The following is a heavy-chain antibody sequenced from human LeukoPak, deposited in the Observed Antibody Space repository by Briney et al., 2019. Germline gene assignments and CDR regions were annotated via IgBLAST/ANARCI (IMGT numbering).Heavy chain of an antibody. J-gene: IGHJ4*02. Sequence: ASVKVSCKVSGYTLTELSMHWVRQAPGKGLEWMGGSDPEDGETIYAQKFQGRVTMTEDTSTDTAYMELSSLRSEDTAVYYCATVPDDYVWGSYHPRDRHFDYWGQGTLVTVSS. V-gene: IGHV1-24*01. CDR1: GYTLTELS. D-gene: IGHD3-16*02. CDR2: SDPEDGET. CDR3: ATVPDDYVWGSYHPRDRHFDY.